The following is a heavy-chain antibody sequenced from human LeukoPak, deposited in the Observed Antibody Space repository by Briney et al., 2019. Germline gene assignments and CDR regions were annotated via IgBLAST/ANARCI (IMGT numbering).Heavy chain of an antibody. J-gene: IGHJ5*02. CDR3: AKFSYGDYVA. Sequence: PGGSLRLSCAASGFTFSNAWMHWVRQAPGKGLEWVAFIRHDESNKYYADSVKGRFTISRDNSKNTLSLQMNSLRPDDTAVYYCAKFSYGDYVAWGQGTLVIVSS. V-gene: IGHV3-30*02. CDR2: IRHDESNK. D-gene: IGHD4-17*01. CDR1: GFTFSNAW.